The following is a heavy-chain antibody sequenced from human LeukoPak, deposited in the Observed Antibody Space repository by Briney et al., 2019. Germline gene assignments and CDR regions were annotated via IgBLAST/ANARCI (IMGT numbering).Heavy chain of an antibody. CDR3: VGVRHPTGGALVVGQTAYFQQ. J-gene: IGHJ1*01. Sequence: PSETLSLTCTVSGGSISKSRYYWGWMRQSPGKGLEWIGSIYYTGITYYSLSLESRVTMSGDTSQNQFSLELSSVIAADAAVYYCVGVRHPTGGALVVGQTAYFQQWSQGTLVTVSS. CDR1: GGSISKSRYY. V-gene: IGHV4-39*01. CDR2: IYYTGIT. D-gene: IGHD3-16*01.